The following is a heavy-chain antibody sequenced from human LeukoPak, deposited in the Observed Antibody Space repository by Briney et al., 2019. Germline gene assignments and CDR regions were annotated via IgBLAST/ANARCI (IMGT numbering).Heavy chain of an antibody. J-gene: IGHJ4*02. Sequence: ASVKVSCKASGYTFTSHGISWVRQAPGQGLEWMGWISPYNGNTNYAQMVQGRVTMTADTSTTTAYMELRSLRSDDTAVYYCARGDSGHDLEMYYFDKWGQGTLVIVSS. CDR1: GYTFTSHG. CDR3: ARGDSGHDLEMYYFDK. CDR2: ISPYNGNT. V-gene: IGHV1-18*01. D-gene: IGHD5-12*01.